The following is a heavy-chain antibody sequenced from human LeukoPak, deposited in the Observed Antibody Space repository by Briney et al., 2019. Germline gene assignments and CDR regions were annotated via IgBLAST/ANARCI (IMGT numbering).Heavy chain of an antibody. D-gene: IGHD6-6*01. J-gene: IGHJ4*02. CDR3: AKDLGSSSSVSDYFDS. CDR2: ISGGGGST. V-gene: IGHV3-23*01. Sequence: PGGSLRLSCAASGFTFSSYAMSLVRQAPGKGLEWVSGISGGGGSTYYADSVKGRFTISRDNSKNTLYLQMNSLRAEDTAIYYCAKDLGSSSSVSDYFDSWGQGTLVTVSS. CDR1: GFTFSSYA.